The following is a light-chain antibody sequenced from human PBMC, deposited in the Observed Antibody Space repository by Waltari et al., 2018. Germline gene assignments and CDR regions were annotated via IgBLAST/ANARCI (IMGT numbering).Light chain of an antibody. Sequence: AIQMTQSPSSLSAPVGHRITITCRASQGIRSDLGWYQLRPGKAPKLLLYAASRLHSGVPSRFSGGGSGTDFTLTISSLQPEDFATYYCLQDYAYPRTFGPGT. CDR2: AAS. J-gene: IGKJ3*01. V-gene: IGKV1-6*01. CDR1: QGIRSD. CDR3: LQDYAYPRT.